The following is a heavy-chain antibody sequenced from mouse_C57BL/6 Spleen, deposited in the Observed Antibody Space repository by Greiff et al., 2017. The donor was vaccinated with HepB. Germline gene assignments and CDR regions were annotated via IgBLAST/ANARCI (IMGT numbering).Heavy chain of an antibody. CDR3: ARGGKDYGSSLRYFDV. D-gene: IGHD1-1*01. V-gene: IGHV1-82*01. CDR1: GYAFSSSW. Sequence: QVQLKESGPELVKPGASVKISCKASGYAFSSSWMNWVKQRPGKGLEWIGRIYPGDGDTNYNGKFKGKATLTADKSSSTAYMQLSSLTSEDSAVYFCARGGKDYGSSLRYFDVWGTGTTVTVSS. J-gene: IGHJ1*03. CDR2: IYPGDGDT.